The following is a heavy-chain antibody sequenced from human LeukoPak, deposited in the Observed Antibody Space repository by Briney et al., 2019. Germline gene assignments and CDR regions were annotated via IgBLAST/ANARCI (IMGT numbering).Heavy chain of an antibody. J-gene: IGHJ4*02. Sequence: PSETLSLTCTVSGVSISSSSYYWGWIRQPPGKGLEWIGSIYHSGSTYYNPSLKSRVTISVDTSKNQFSLKLSSVTAADTAVYYCAGQGWFGGLLSPLDYWGQGTLVTVSS. CDR2: IYHSGST. CDR3: AGQGWFGGLLSPLDY. CDR1: GVSISSSSYY. D-gene: IGHD3-10*01. V-gene: IGHV4-39*01.